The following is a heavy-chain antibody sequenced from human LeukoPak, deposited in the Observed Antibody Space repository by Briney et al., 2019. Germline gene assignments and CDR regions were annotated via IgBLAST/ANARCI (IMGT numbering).Heavy chain of an antibody. CDR3: ARNVVLMVYALNYFDY. CDR1: GGSISSSSYY. Sequence: PSETLSLTCTVSGGSISSSSYYWGWIRQPPGKGLEWIGSIYYSGSTYYNPSLKSRVTISVDTSKNQFSLKLSSVTAADTAVYYCARNVVLMVYALNYFDYWGQGTLVTVSS. V-gene: IGHV4-39*01. CDR2: IYYSGST. J-gene: IGHJ4*02. D-gene: IGHD2-8*01.